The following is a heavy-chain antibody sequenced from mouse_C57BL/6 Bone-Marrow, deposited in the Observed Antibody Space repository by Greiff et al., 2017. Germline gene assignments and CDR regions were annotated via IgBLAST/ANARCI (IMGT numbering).Heavy chain of an antibody. CDR2: IYPRSGNT. J-gene: IGHJ4*01. CDR3: ARGIYYYGSSYGYYAMDY. CDR1: GYTFTSYG. V-gene: IGHV1-81*01. D-gene: IGHD1-1*01. Sequence: VKLMESGAELARPGASVKLSCKASGYTFTSYGISWVKQRTGQGLEWIGEIYPRSGNTYYNEKFKGKATLTADTSSSTAYMQLSSLTSEDSAVYFCARGIYYYGSSYGYYAMDYWGQGTSVTVSS.